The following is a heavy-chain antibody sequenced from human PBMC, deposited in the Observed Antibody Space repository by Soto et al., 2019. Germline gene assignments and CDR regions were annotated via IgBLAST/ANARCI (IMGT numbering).Heavy chain of an antibody. CDR2: ISRSSATI. J-gene: IGHJ5*02. V-gene: IGHV3-48*01. Sequence: GGALRLCCAGSWNIITWHCMAGIIQAPGKGLEWLSSISRSSATIYYADSVKGRVTISRDNERNSLYLQMNSLRSEDTAVYYCASLSAVAGAPTWGQGTLVTVSS. CDR1: WNIITWHC. D-gene: IGHD6-19*01. CDR3: ASLSAVAGAPT.